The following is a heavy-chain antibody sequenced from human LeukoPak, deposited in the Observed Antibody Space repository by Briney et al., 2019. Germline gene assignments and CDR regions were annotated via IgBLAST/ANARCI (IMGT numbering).Heavy chain of an antibody. Sequence: PGGSLRLSCADSGFSFSDYAMHWVRQAPGKGLEWVSAISGSGGSTYYADSVKGRFTISRDNSKNTLYLQMNSLRTEDTGVYYCAPYYDTSAYYRDYFDYWGQGTLVTVSS. J-gene: IGHJ4*02. CDR2: ISGSGGST. CDR3: APYYDTSAYYRDYFDY. CDR1: GFSFSDYA. V-gene: IGHV3-23*01. D-gene: IGHD3-22*01.